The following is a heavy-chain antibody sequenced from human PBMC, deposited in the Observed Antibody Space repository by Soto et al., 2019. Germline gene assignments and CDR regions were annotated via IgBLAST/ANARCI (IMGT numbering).Heavy chain of an antibody. D-gene: IGHD3-16*02. J-gene: IGHJ3*02. V-gene: IGHV1-18*01. Sequence: ASVKVSCKASGYTFISFGISWVRQAPGQGLEWMGWISAYNGNTNYAQILQGRVTMTTDTSTSTAYMELRSLRSDDTAVYYCARDLDDYVWGSYPSPDAFDIWGQGTMVTVSS. CDR1: GYTFISFG. CDR2: ISAYNGNT. CDR3: ARDLDDYVWGSYPSPDAFDI.